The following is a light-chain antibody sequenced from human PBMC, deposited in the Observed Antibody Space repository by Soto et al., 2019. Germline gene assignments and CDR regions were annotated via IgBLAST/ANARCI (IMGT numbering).Light chain of an antibody. CDR2: GAS. Sequence: EIVLTQSPGTLSLSPGETATLSCRASQSISSTYLAWYQQKPGQAPRLLIYGASTRATGIPDRFSGSGSGTAFTLTLSRLEPEDFAVYYCHQYGSALPYTFGQGTKLEI. CDR3: HQYGSALPYT. CDR1: QSISSTY. J-gene: IGKJ2*01. V-gene: IGKV3-20*01.